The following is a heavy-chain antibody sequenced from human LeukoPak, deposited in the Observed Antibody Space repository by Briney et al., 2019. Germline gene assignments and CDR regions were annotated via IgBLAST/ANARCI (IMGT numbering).Heavy chain of an antibody. CDR3: ATVLSDYDFWSGYRPSSSDY. Sequence: GGSLRLSCAASGFTFSSYEMNWVRQAPGKGLEWVSYISSSGSTIYYADSVKGRFTISRDNAKNSLYLQMNSLRAEDTAVYYCATVLSDYDFWSGYRPSSSDYWGQGTLVTVSS. CDR1: GFTFSSYE. J-gene: IGHJ4*02. D-gene: IGHD3-3*01. V-gene: IGHV3-48*03. CDR2: ISSSGSTI.